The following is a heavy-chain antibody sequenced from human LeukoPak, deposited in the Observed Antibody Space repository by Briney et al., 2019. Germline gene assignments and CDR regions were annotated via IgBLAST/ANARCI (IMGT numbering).Heavy chain of an antibody. CDR3: AKDWRRIVVVGPITRHGNYMDV. D-gene: IGHD2-15*01. V-gene: IGHV3-23*01. Sequence: PGGSLRLSCAASGFTFSSYAMSWVRQAPGKGLEWVSAISGSGGSTYYADSLKGRFTISRDNSKNTLYLQMNSLRPEDTAVYYCAKDWRRIVVVGPITRHGNYMDVWGKGTTVTISS. CDR1: GFTFSSYA. J-gene: IGHJ6*03. CDR2: ISGSGGST.